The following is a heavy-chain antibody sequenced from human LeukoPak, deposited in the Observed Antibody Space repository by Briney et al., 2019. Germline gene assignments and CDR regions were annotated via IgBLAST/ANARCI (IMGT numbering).Heavy chain of an antibody. V-gene: IGHV1-2*02. CDR2: INPNSGGT. J-gene: IGHJ4*02. CDR1: GYTFTGYY. Sequence: GASVKVSCKASGYTFTGYYMHWVRQAPGQGLEWMGWINPNSGGTNYAQKLQGRVTMTTDTSTSTAYMELRSLRSDDTAVYYCATGIGRDGYGYFDYWGQGTLVTVSS. CDR3: ATGIGRDGYGYFDY. D-gene: IGHD5-24*01.